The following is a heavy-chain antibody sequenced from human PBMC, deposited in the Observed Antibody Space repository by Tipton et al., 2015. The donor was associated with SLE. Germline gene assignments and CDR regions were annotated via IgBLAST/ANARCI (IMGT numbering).Heavy chain of an antibody. Sequence: PGLVKPSETLSLTCTVSGGSISSSTYYWGWIRQPPGKGLEWIGSISYSGSTYYNPSLKSRVTISVDTSKNQFSLKLNSVTAADTAVYYCGSDVGYPNPFFDHWGQGTLVTVSS. J-gene: IGHJ4*02. CDR2: ISYSGST. CDR3: GSDVGYPNPFFDH. V-gene: IGHV4-39*07. D-gene: IGHD1-1*01. CDR1: GGSISSSTYY.